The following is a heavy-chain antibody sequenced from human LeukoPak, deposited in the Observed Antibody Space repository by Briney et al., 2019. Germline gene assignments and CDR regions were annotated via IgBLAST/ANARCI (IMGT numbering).Heavy chain of an antibody. CDR2: ISDIGSI. CDR1: GGSISSYY. V-gene: IGHV4-59*08. J-gene: IGHJ4*02. Sequence: SETLSLTCTVSGGSISSYYWSWIRQPPGKGLEWIAYISDIGSINYDPSLKSRVTISLDTSKNQFSLKLSPVTAADTAVYYCAGHHPRNTVDFWGQGTLVTVSS. D-gene: IGHD2-8*02. CDR3: AGHHPRNTVDF.